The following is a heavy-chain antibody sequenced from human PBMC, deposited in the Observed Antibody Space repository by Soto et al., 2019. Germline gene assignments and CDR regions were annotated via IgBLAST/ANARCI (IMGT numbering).Heavy chain of an antibody. CDR3: AREEGMSTSRNWFDP. V-gene: IGHV1-18*01. J-gene: IGHJ5*02. CDR2: ISAYNGNT. D-gene: IGHD2-2*01. Sequence: ASVKVSCKASGYTFTSYGISWVRQAPGQGLEWMGWISAYNGNTNYAQKLQGRVTMTTDTSTSTAYMELRSLRSDDTAVYYCAREEGMSTSRNWFDPWGQGTLVTVSS. CDR1: GYTFTSYG.